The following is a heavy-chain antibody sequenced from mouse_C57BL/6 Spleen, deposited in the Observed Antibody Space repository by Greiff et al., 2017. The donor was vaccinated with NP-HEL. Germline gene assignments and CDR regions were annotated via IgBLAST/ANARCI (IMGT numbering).Heavy chain of an antibody. J-gene: IGHJ1*03. V-gene: IGHV1-69*01. Sequence: VQLQQSGAELVMPGASVKLSCKASGYTFTSYWMHWVKQRPGQGLEWIGEIDPSDSYTNYNQKFKGKSTLTVDKSSSTAYMQLSSLTSEDSAVYYCARDYGSSGYFDVWGTGTTVTVSS. CDR1: GYTFTSYW. CDR2: IDPSDSYT. CDR3: ARDYGSSGYFDV. D-gene: IGHD1-1*01.